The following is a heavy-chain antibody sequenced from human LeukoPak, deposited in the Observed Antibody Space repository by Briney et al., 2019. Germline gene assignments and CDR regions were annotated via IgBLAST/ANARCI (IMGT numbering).Heavy chain of an antibody. CDR1: GFTFSSYW. V-gene: IGHV3-7*01. D-gene: IGHD3-22*01. CDR3: ARDGAYYYDSSGYYGVDY. Sequence: GGSLRLSCAASGFTFSSYWMSWVRQAPGKGLERVANIKQDGSEKYYVDSVKGRFTISRDNAKNSLYLQMNSLRAEDTAVYYCARDGAYYYDSSGYYGVDYWGQGTLVTVSS. J-gene: IGHJ4*02. CDR2: IKQDGSEK.